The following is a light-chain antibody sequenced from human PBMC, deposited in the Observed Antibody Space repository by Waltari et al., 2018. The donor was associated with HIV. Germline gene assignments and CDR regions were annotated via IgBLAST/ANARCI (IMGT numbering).Light chain of an antibody. V-gene: IGLV2-11*01. CDR1: NSDVGGYWY. Sequence: QSALTQPRSVSGSPGQSVTISCTGTNSDVGGYWYVSWYQQHPGKPPKLLIFDVNKRPSGVPDRFTVSKSGNTASLTISGLQAEDEADYSCCSYGPSDTPVVFGVGTKLTVL. J-gene: IGLJ2*01. CDR2: DVN. CDR3: CSYGPSDTPVV.